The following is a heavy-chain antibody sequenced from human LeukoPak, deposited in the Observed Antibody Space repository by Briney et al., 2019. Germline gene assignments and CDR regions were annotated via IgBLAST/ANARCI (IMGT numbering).Heavy chain of an antibody. J-gene: IGHJ3*01. Sequence: GGSLRLSCAASGFTFTNYNMNWVRQAPGKGLEWVSSITSGSRYIYYGDSVKGRFTISRDNAKSSLYLQMNSLRAEDTALYYCARAYGKWNDVYFYAFDLWGQGTMVTVSS. CDR3: ARAYGKWNDVYFYAFDL. CDR2: ITSGSRYI. V-gene: IGHV3-21*04. D-gene: IGHD1-20*01. CDR1: GFTFTNYN.